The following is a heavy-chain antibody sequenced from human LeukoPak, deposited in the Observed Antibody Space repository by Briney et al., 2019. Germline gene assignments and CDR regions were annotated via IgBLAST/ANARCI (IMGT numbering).Heavy chain of an antibody. V-gene: IGHV3-30*01. D-gene: IGHD3-10*01. J-gene: IGHJ4*02. CDR1: GITLSSYA. Sequence: GRSLRLSCAASGITLSSYAMHWVRKAPGKGLEWVSLISSGGTDEYYADSVKGRFTISRDNSKNTLYLQLNSLRGEDTAVYYCARDSTYYYDSGSSGPHYFDNWGQGTLVTVSS. CDR2: ISSGGTDE. CDR3: ARDSTYYYDSGSSGPHYFDN.